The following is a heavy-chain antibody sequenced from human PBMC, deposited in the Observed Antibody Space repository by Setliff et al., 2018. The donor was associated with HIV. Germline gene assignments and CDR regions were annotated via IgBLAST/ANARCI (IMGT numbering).Heavy chain of an antibody. V-gene: IGHV3-21*01. D-gene: IGHD3-22*01. Sequence: LRLSCAASGFTFSSYSMTWVRQAPGKWLEWVSSISSSSSYIFYADSVKGRFTISRDNAKNSLYLQMNSLRAEDTAVYYCARDPYYYDSSGYGPRAFDIWGQGTMVTVSS. J-gene: IGHJ3*02. CDR2: ISSSSSYI. CDR3: ARDPYYYDSSGYGPRAFDI. CDR1: GFTFSSYS.